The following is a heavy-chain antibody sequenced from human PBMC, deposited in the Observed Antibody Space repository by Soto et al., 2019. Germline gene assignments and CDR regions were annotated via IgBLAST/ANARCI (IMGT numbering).Heavy chain of an antibody. CDR3: AREYCSGGSCHLYYFDY. J-gene: IGHJ4*02. CDR1: GFTFSSYW. V-gene: IGHV3-74*01. Sequence: QSGGSLRLSCAASGFTFSSYWMHWVRQAPGKGLVWVSRINSDGSSTSYADSVKGRFTISRDNAKNTLYLQMNSLRAEDTAVYYCAREYCSGGSCHLYYFDYWGQGTLVTVSS. CDR2: INSDGSST. D-gene: IGHD2-15*01.